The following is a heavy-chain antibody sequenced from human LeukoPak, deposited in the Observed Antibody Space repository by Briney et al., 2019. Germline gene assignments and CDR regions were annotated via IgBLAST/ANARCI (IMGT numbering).Heavy chain of an antibody. D-gene: IGHD6-25*01. V-gene: IGHV3-30*04. CDR2: ISYDGSNK. Sequence: PGRSLRLSCAASGFTFSSYAMHWVRQAPGKGLEWVAVISYDGSNKYYADSVKGRFTISRDNSKNTLYLQMNSLRAEDTAVYYCARDPAGSLDYWGQGTLVTVSS. CDR1: GFTFSSYA. J-gene: IGHJ4*02. CDR3: ARDPAGSLDY.